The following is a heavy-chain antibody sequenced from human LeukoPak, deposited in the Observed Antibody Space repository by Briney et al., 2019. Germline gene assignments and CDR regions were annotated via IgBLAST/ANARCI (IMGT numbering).Heavy chain of an antibody. D-gene: IGHD5-18*01. J-gene: IGHJ4*02. CDR3: GYSYGYRLDFDY. V-gene: IGHV4-59*01. Sequence: PSETLSLTCTVSGGSISSYYWSWIRQPPGKGLEWIGYIYYSGSTNYNPSLKSRVTISVDTSKNQFSLKLSSVTAADTAAYYCGYSYGYRLDFDYWGQGTLVTVSS. CDR2: IYYSGST. CDR1: GGSISSYY.